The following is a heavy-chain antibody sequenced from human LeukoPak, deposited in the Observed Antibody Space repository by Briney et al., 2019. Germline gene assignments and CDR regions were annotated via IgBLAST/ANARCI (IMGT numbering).Heavy chain of an antibody. J-gene: IGHJ5*02. V-gene: IGHV1-2*02. CDR1: GYTFTGYY. D-gene: IGHD2-2*01. CDR2: INPNSGGT. Sequence: GASVKVSCKASGYTFTGYYMHWVRQAPGQGLEWMGWINPNSGGTNYAQKFQGRVTMTRDTSISTAYMELSRLRSDDTAVYYCARGGDIVVVPAAVPENWFDPWGQGTLVTVSS. CDR3: ARGGDIVVVPAAVPENWFDP.